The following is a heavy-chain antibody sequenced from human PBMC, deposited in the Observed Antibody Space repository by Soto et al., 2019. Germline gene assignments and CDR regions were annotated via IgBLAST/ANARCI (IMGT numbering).Heavy chain of an antibody. CDR2: INPSGGST. CDR1: GYTFTSYY. CDR3: ARDGDRYYYDSSGYQQTHSGYFDY. J-gene: IGHJ4*02. D-gene: IGHD3-22*01. Sequence: QVQLVQSGAEVKKPGASVKVSCKASGYTFTSYYMHWVRQAPGQGLEWMGIINPSGGSTSYAQKFQGRVTMTRDTSTSTVYMELSSLRSEDTAVYYCARDGDRYYYDSSGYQQTHSGYFDYWGQGTLVTVSS. V-gene: IGHV1-46*01.